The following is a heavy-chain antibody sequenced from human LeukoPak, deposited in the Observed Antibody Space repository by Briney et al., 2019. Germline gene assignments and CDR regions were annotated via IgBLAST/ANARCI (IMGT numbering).Heavy chain of an antibody. CDR1: GFPFSTYA. CDR3: ARDRGDFSDFDY. CDR2: TSYDGNIK. J-gene: IGHJ4*02. V-gene: IGHV3-30-3*01. D-gene: IGHD3-10*01. Sequence: PGRSLRLSCAASGFPFSTYAMHWVRQAPGKGLEWVAVTSYDGNIKYYADSVKGRFTISRDNSKNTLYLEMNSLRAEDTAVYYCARDRGDFSDFDYWGQGTLVTVSP.